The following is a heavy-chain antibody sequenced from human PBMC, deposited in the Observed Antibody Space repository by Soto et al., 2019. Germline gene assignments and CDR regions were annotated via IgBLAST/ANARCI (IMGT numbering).Heavy chain of an antibody. CDR1: GYSVTSSDYY. D-gene: IGHD2-15*01. J-gene: IGHJ6*02. V-gene: IGHV4-39*01. Sequence: SETLSLTCSVSGYSVTSSDYYWAWIRQPPGKGLEWIGSMFYSGLTYYNPSLKSRVSLSVDTSKNQFSVRLNSVTAADTAVYYCAPLSVSLSGPYGIHVWGQGTTVTVSS. CDR2: MFYSGLT. CDR3: APLSVSLSGPYGIHV.